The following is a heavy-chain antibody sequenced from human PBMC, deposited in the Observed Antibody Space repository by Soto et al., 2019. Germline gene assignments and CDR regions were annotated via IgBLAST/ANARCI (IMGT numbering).Heavy chain of an antibody. J-gene: IGHJ4*02. Sequence: GGSLRLSCAASGFTLSDYYMTWIRQAPGKGLEWVSYISNSGSAIFHGDSVKGRFTMSWDNAKNSLYLQMNSLRAEDTAVYYCARVFKSGGSLDYWGQGTLVTVSS. CDR3: ARVFKSGGSLDY. CDR2: ISNSGSAI. D-gene: IGHD3-10*01. CDR1: GFTLSDYY. V-gene: IGHV3-11*01.